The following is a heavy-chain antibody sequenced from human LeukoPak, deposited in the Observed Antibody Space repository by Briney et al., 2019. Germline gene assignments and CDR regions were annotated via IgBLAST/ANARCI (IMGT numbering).Heavy chain of an antibody. J-gene: IGHJ4*02. D-gene: IGHD3-16*01. CDR2: INERATII. CDR3: VRDLILVWTPGDDFDH. CDR1: GFTFSNW. Sequence: GGSLRLSCAAPGFTFSNWMHWIRQAPGKGLEWVSRINERATIISYADSVKGRFTISRENARNTLYLQMNSLTAEDTADYYCVRDLILVWTPGDDFDHWGQGTLVTVSS. V-gene: IGHV3-74*01.